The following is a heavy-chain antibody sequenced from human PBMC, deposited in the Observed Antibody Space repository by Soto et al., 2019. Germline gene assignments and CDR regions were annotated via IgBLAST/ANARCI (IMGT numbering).Heavy chain of an antibody. J-gene: IGHJ4*02. CDR3: VKAVYLLDFDY. CDR1: GFTFSSYA. V-gene: IGHV3-23*01. Sequence: GGSLRLSCAASGFTFSSYAMTWVRQAPGKGLEWVSTISGTGTTTYYPDSVKGRFTISRDNSKNTLYLQMNSLRTEDTAVYYCVKAVYLLDFDYWGQGTLVTVSS. D-gene: IGHD2-8*01. CDR2: ISGTGTTT.